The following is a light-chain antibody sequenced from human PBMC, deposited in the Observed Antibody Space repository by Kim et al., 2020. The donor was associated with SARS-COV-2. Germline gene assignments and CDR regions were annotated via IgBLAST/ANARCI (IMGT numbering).Light chain of an antibody. Sequence: DIQMTQSPSSLSASVGDRVTITCRASQSISSYLNWYQQKPGKAPKLLIYAASSLQSGVPSRFSGSGSGTDFILTISSLQPEDFATYYCQQSYSTPLLTFGGGTKLEI. J-gene: IGKJ4*01. CDR3: QQSYSTPLLT. V-gene: IGKV1-39*01. CDR1: QSISSY. CDR2: AAS.